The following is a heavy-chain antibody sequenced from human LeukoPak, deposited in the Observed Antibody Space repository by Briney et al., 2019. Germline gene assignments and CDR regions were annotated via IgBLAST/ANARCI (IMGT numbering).Heavy chain of an antibody. J-gene: IGHJ4*02. CDR3: AKGFDYGDVVDY. CDR2: IKTDGSEK. V-gene: IGHV3-7*03. Sequence: PGGSLRLSCEGSGFTFSNYWMGWVRQAPGKGLQWVANIKTDGSEKYYVDSVKGRFTISRDNAKNSLYLQMNSLRAEDTALYYCAKGFDYGDVVDYWGQGTLVTVSS. D-gene: IGHD4-17*01. CDR1: GFTFSNYW.